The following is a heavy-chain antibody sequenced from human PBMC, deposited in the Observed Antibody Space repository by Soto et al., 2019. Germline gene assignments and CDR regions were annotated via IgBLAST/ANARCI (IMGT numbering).Heavy chain of an antibody. Sequence: EVQLVESGGGLVQPGRSLRLSCAASGFTFDDYAMHWVRQATGKGLEWVSGISWNSGSIGYADSVKGRFTISRDNAKNSLYRQRNSQRAVDTALYYCAKDIHYYGYSFDYWGQGTLVNVSA. J-gene: IGHJ4*02. V-gene: IGHV3-9*01. CDR2: ISWNSGSI. CDR1: GFTFDDYA. D-gene: IGHD3-10*01. CDR3: AKDIHYYGYSFDY.